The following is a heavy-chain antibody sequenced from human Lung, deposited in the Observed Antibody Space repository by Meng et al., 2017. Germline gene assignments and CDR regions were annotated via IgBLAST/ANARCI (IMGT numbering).Heavy chain of an antibody. Sequence: VQLEEWGGGRLKPLEPLSLPRVVFGGSFSDYYWSWIRQPPGKGLEWIGEINHSGSTNYDPSLESRATISVDTSQNNLSLKLSSVTAADSAVYYCARGPTTMAHDFDYWGQGTLVTVSS. D-gene: IGHD4-11*01. J-gene: IGHJ4*02. CDR1: GGSFSDYY. CDR2: INHSGST. V-gene: IGHV4-34*01. CDR3: ARGPTTMAHDFDY.